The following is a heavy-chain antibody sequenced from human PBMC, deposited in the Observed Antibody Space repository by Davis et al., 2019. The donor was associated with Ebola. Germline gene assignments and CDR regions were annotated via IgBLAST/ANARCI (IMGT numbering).Heavy chain of an antibody. CDR2: ISAYNGNT. CDR3: ARDGYSSGWYGRYYFHY. D-gene: IGHD6-19*01. CDR1: GYTFTSYG. Sequence: ASVKVSCKASGYTFTSYGISWVRQAPGQGLEWMGWISAYNGNTNYAQKFQGRVTMTTDTSTSTAYMELRSLRSDDTAVYYCARDGYSSGWYGRYYFHYWGQGTLVTVSS. J-gene: IGHJ4*02. V-gene: IGHV1-18*01.